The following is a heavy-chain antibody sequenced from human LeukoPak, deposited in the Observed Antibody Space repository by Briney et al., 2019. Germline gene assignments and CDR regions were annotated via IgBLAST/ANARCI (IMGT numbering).Heavy chain of an antibody. CDR3: ARELRGLMAF. CDR2: ISSSGSTI. Sequence: GGPLRLSCAASGFTFSSYEMNWVRQAPGKGLEWVSYISSSGSTIYYADSVKGRFTISRDNAKNSLHLQMNSLRAEDTAVYYCARELRGLMAFWGQGTMVTVSS. CDR1: GFTFSSYE. D-gene: IGHD5-24*01. J-gene: IGHJ3*01. V-gene: IGHV3-48*03.